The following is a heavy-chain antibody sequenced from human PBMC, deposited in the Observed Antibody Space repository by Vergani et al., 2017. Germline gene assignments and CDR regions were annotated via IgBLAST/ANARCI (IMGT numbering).Heavy chain of an antibody. V-gene: IGHV4-39*01. CDR3: ARQRPGSGWSPGDFDD. CDR2: IYYSALT. Sequence: QLQLQQSGPGLVKPSETLFLTCTVSADSISSGSYYWGWIRQPPGKSLEWIGSIYYSALTYYNPSLKSRVAISVDTSKNQFSLKVTSVTAADTAVYFCARQRPGSGWSPGDFDDWGQGILVTVSS. J-gene: IGHJ4*02. D-gene: IGHD6-19*01. CDR1: ADSISSGSYY.